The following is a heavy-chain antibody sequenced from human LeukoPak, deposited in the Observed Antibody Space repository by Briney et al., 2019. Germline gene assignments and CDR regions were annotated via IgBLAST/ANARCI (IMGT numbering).Heavy chain of an antibody. Sequence: SETLSLTCTVSGDSINSSNYYWGWIRQPPGKGLEWIGNIYYSGSTYYNPSLKSRVTISVDTSKNQFSLKLSSVTAADTAVYYCARRTVGATRCFDYWGQGTLVTVSS. V-gene: IGHV4-39*01. CDR1: GDSINSSNYY. CDR2: IYYSGST. J-gene: IGHJ4*02. CDR3: ARRTVGATRCFDY. D-gene: IGHD1-26*01.